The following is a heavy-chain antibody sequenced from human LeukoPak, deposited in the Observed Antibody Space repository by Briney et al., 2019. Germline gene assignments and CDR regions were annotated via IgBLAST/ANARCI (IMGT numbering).Heavy chain of an antibody. CDR2: ISGSGGST. D-gene: IGHD6-19*01. V-gene: IGHV3-23*01. CDR1: GFTFSRCA. Sequence: GGSLRLSCAASGFTFSRCAMSWVRQAPGKGLEWVSTISGSGGSTYYADSVKGRFIVSRDNSKNTLYLQMNSLRAEDTAVYYCAASPNSSGWKEYFQRWGQGTLVTVSS. CDR3: AASPNSSGWKEYFQR. J-gene: IGHJ1*01.